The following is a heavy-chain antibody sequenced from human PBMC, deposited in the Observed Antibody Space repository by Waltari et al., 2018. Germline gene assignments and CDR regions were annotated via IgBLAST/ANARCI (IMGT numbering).Heavy chain of an antibody. CDR1: GGSFSGYY. CDR2: INQSGST. J-gene: IGHJ6*02. V-gene: IGHV4-34*01. Sequence: QVQLQQWGAGLLKPSETLSLTCAVYGGSFSGYYWSWIRQPPGKGLDWIGEINQSGSTNYNPSLKSRVTISVYTSKNQFSLKLSSVTAADTAVYYCARRGGNYYYYGMDVWGQGTTVTVSS. CDR3: ARRGGNYYYYGMDV. D-gene: IGHD1-1*01.